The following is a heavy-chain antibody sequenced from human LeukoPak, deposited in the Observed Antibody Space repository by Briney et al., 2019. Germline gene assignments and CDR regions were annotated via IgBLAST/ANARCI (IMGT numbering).Heavy chain of an antibody. V-gene: IGHV3-30*03. D-gene: IGHD3-9*01. CDR2: ISYDGSNK. CDR3: ARHDIEYAFDI. CDR1: GFIFSSYG. J-gene: IGHJ3*02. Sequence: GGSPRLSCAASGFIFSSYGMHWVRQAPGKGLEWVAVISYDGSNKYYADSVKGRFTISRDNSKNTLYLQMNSLRAEDTAVYYCARHDIEYAFDIWGQGTMVTVSS.